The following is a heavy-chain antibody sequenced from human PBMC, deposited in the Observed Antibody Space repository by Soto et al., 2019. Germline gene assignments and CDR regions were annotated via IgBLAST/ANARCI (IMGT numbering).Heavy chain of an antibody. CDR3: TRVKGILVAAAFFDY. D-gene: IGHD2-15*01. V-gene: IGHV3-48*01. J-gene: IGHJ4*02. CDR1: GFSFGTYI. Sequence: GGSLRLSCEVSGFSFGTYIMAWVRQAPGKGLEWVSYISGSATSKFYADSVGGRFTISRDNGKNSLSLQMNSLTGEDTGVYFCTRVKGILVAAAFFDYWGRGTPVTVSS. CDR2: ISGSATSK.